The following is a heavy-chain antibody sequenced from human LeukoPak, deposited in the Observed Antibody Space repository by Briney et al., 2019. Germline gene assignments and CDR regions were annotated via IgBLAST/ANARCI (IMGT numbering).Heavy chain of an antibody. CDR1: GGSISSGGYY. CDR2: IYYSGST. D-gene: IGHD3-22*01. V-gene: IGHV4-31*03. J-gene: IGHJ4*02. Sequence: PSETLSLTCTVSGGSISSGGYYWSWIRQHPGKGLEWIGYIYYSGSTYYNPSLKSRVTISVDTSKNQFSLKLSSVTAADTAVYYCAREIKDYYDSSGYYSPFFDYWGQGTLVTVSS. CDR3: AREIKDYYDSSGYYSPFFDY.